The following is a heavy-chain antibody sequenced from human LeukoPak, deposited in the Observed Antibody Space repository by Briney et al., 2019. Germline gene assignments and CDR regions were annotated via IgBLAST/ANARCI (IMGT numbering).Heavy chain of an antibody. CDR1: GGTFINYP. CDR3: ARDYPLTGDTFDH. D-gene: IGHD1-20*01. J-gene: IGHJ4*02. Sequence: ASVKVSCKASGGTFINYPINWERQAPGQGLEWMGRIVPSIGAAKYAQKFQGRVTISADRSTSTAYMELNSLRSEDTAVYYCARDYPLTGDTFDHWGQGTLVIVSS. CDR2: IVPSIGAA. V-gene: IGHV1-69*08.